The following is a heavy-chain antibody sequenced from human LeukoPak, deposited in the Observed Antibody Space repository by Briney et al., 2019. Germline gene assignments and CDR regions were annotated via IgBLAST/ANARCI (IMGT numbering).Heavy chain of an antibody. J-gene: IGHJ4*02. D-gene: IGHD6-19*01. CDR1: GGSISSYY. CDR3: ARSIAVAGSSPYYFDY. CDR2: IYYSGST. Sequence: SETLSLTCTVSGGSISSYYWSWIRQPPGKGLEWIGYIYYSGSTNYNPSLKSRVTISVDTSKNQFSLKLSSVTAADTAVYYCARSIAVAGSSPYYFDYWGQGTLVTVSS. V-gene: IGHV4-59*08.